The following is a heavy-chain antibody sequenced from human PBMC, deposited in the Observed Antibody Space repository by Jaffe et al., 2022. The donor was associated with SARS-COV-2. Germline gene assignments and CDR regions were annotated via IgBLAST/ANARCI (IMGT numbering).Heavy chain of an antibody. V-gene: IGHV3-7*01. J-gene: IGHJ4*02. Sequence: EVQLVESGGGLVQPGGSLRLSCAASGFTFSSYWMSWVRQAPGKGLEWVANIKQDGSEKYYVDSVKGRFTISRDNAKNSLYLQMNSLRAEDTAVYYCARDLVYSGYDFGSNYFDYWGQGTLVTVSS. CDR3: ARDLVYSGYDFGSNYFDY. CDR1: GFTFSSYW. CDR2: IKQDGSEK. D-gene: IGHD5-12*01.